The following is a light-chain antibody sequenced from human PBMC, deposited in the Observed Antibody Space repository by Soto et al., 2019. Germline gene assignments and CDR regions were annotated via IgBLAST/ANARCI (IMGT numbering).Light chain of an antibody. CDR1: SSNIGSNT. CDR3: AAWDDSLNGYV. J-gene: IGLJ1*01. CDR2: SNN. V-gene: IGLV1-44*01. Sequence: SVLTQPPSASGTPGQRVTISCSGSSSNIGSNTVNWYQQLPGTAPKLLIYSNNQRPSGLPDRFSGSKSGPSASLAISGLQSEDEADYYCAAWDDSLNGYVFGTGTKVTIL.